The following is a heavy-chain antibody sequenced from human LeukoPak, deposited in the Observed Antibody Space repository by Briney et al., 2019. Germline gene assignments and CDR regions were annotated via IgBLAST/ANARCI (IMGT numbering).Heavy chain of an antibody. CDR3: ASPVGFGDP. V-gene: IGHV3-30*04. Sequence: GRSLRLSCAASGFTFSSYAMHWARQAPGKGLEWVAVISYDGSNKYYADSVKGRFTISRDNSKNTLYLQMNSLRAEDTAVYYCASPVGFGDPWGQGTLVTVSS. CDR1: GFTFSSYA. J-gene: IGHJ5*02. CDR2: ISYDGSNK. D-gene: IGHD3-10*01.